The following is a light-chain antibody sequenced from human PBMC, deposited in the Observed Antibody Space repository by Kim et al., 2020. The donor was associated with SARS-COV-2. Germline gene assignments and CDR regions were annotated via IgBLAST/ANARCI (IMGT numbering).Light chain of an antibody. Sequence: SALTQPASVSGSPGQSITISCAGTSSDVGVYNYVSWYQKYPGKAPKLLIYEVSNRPPGVPHRFFGFKSGNTASLTISGLQAEDEADYYCCSYTSTSTLVFGTGTKVTVL. CDR3: CSYTSTSTLV. CDR1: SSDVGVYNY. V-gene: IGLV2-14*01. J-gene: IGLJ1*01. CDR2: EVS.